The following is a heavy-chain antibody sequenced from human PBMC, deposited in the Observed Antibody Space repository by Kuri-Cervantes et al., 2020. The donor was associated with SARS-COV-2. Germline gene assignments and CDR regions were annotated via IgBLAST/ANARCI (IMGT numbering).Heavy chain of an antibody. V-gene: IGHV3-48*03. D-gene: IGHD2-15*01. CDR2: ISSSGSTI. Sequence: GESLKISCAASGFTFSSYAMHWVRQAPGKGLEWVSYISSSGSTIYYADSVKGRFTISRDNAKNSLYLQMNILRAEDTAVYYCARERCSGGSCYPRGGMDVWGQGTTVTVSS. CDR1: GFTFSSYA. CDR3: ARERCSGGSCYPRGGMDV. J-gene: IGHJ6*02.